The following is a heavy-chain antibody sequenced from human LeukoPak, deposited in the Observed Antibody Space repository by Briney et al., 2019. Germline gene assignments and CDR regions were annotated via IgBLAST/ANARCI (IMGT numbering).Heavy chain of an antibody. CDR3: VRDGVGAPPFDY. CDR2: IKGDGSSI. D-gene: IGHD1-26*01. V-gene: IGHV3-74*01. J-gene: IGHJ4*02. CDR1: GFTFSNHW. Sequence: QSGGSLGLSCAASGFTFSNHWMHWVRQTPGKGLVWVSRIKGDGSSISHADSVKGRFTISRDNAKNTLDLQMNNLRVEDTAVYYCVRDGVGAPPFDYWGEGVLVTVSS.